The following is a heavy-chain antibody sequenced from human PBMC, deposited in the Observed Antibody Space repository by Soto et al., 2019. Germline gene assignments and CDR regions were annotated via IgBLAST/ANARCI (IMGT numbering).Heavy chain of an antibody. D-gene: IGHD2-21*02. CDR1: GDSVSSNSAA. J-gene: IGHJ3*02. Sequence: SQTLSLTCAISGDSVSSNSAAWNWIRQSPSRGLEWLGRTYYRSKWYNDYAVSVKSRITINPDTSKNQFSLQLNSVTPEDTTVYYFARDLRVTQVTPNAFDIWGQGTMVTVSS. CDR2: TYYRSKWYN. V-gene: IGHV6-1*01. CDR3: ARDLRVTQVTPNAFDI.